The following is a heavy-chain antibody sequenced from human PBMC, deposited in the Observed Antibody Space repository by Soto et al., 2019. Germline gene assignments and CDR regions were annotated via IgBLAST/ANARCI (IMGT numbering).Heavy chain of an antibody. D-gene: IGHD6-19*01. V-gene: IGHV1-18*01. CDR2: ISAYNGNT. J-gene: IGHJ5*02. CDR3: ARDPPYSSGWYAGFDP. Sequence: ASVKGSCKASGYTLTSYGIGWVRQAPGQGLEWMGWISAYNGNTNYAQKLQGRVTMTTDTSTSTAYMELRSLRSDDTAVYYCARDPPYSSGWYAGFDPWGQGTLVTVSS. CDR1: GYTLTSYG.